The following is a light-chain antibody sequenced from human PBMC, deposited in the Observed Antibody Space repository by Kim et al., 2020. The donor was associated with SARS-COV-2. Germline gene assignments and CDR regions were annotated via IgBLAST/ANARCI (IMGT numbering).Light chain of an antibody. CDR2: GAS. Sequence: EIVMTQFPDTLSVSPGERATLSCRASQSISRNLAWYQLKPGQAPRLLIYGASTRATGIPARFSGSGSATEFTLTISSLQSEDFAVYYCQQYDDWLLTFGGGTKVDIK. CDR1: QSISRN. J-gene: IGKJ4*01. V-gene: IGKV3-15*01. CDR3: QQYDDWLLT.